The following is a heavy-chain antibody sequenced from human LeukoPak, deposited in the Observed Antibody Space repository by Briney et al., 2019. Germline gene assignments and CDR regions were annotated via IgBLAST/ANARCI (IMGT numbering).Heavy chain of an antibody. CDR1: GYSISSGYY. Sequence: SETLSLTCTVSGYSISSGYYWGWIRQPPGKGLEWIGSIYHSGSTYYNPSLRSRVTISVDTSKNQFSLKLSSVTAADTAVYYCARDSEYSYGNRRGAFDIWGQGTMVTVSS. D-gene: IGHD5-18*01. CDR3: ARDSEYSYGNRRGAFDI. V-gene: IGHV4-38-2*02. J-gene: IGHJ3*02. CDR2: IYHSGST.